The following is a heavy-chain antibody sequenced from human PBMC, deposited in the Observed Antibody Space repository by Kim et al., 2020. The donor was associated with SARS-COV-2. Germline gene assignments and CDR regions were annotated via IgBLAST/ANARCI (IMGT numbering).Heavy chain of an antibody. Sequence: SVKVSCKASGGNFDDYTISWVRQAPEQGLEWVGRVITMVNIINYAQRFQDRVTITADKSSTTVYMQLSDLRSDDTAVYYCSEGSLSGYFHWGERPLVTVAS. J-gene: IGHJ1*01. CDR1: GGNFDDYT. CDR2: VITMVNII. V-gene: IGHV1-69*02. D-gene: IGHD3-22*01. CDR3: SEGSLSGYFH.